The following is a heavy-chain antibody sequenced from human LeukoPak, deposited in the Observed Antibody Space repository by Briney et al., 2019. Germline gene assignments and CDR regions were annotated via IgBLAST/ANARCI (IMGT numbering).Heavy chain of an antibody. V-gene: IGHV3-7*03. J-gene: IGHJ5*02. CDR1: GFTFSSYW. CDR3: ASLWEFSRVLNWFDP. CDR2: VKQDGSEK. Sequence: EGSLRLSCAASGFTFSSYWMSWVRQAPGKGLEWVANVKQDGSEKYYVDSVKGRFTISRDNAKNSLYLQMNSLRAEDTAVYYCASLWEFSRVLNWFDPWGQGTLVTVSS. D-gene: IGHD1-26*01.